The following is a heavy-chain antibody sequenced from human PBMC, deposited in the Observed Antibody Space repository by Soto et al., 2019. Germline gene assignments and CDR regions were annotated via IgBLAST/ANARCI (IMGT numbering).Heavy chain of an antibody. D-gene: IGHD3-3*01. V-gene: IGHV3-21*01. CDR1: GFTFSSYS. CDR2: ISSSSSYI. Sequence: PGGSLSLSCAASGFTFSSYSMNWVRQAPGKGLEWVSSISSSSSYIYYADSVKGRFTISRDNAKNSLYLQMNSLRAEDTAVYYCARDRLVLRFLEWTSGWFDPWGQGTLVTVSS. CDR3: ARDRLVLRFLEWTSGWFDP. J-gene: IGHJ5*02.